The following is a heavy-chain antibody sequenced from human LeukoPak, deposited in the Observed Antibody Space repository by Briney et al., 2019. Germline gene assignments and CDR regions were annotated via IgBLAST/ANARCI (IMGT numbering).Heavy chain of an antibody. CDR1: GVSITSFY. V-gene: IGHV4-59*08. J-gene: IGHJ4*02. D-gene: IGHD2-15*01. CDR2: IYFSGST. Sequence: SETLSLTCTVSGVSITSFYWSWIRQPPGKGLEWISYIYFSGSTNYNPSLKSRVTVLLDTTKNQVSLKLSSVSAADTAVSYCASTGYCIGGSCYSNYFDHWGQGTLVTVSS. CDR3: ASTGYCIGGSCYSNYFDH.